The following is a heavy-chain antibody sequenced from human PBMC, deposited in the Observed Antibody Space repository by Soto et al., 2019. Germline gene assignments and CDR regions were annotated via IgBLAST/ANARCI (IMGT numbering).Heavy chain of an antibody. CDR1: GGSINSNY. CDR3: ARLGTPTDYVGY. D-gene: IGHD3-16*01. CDR2: IYYSGST. V-gene: IGHV4-59*01. Sequence: QVQLQESGPGLVKPSETLSLTCTVSGGSINSNYWSWVRQRPGQGLEWIGYIYYSGSTKYNPSLNRRVTISLDTSKNQFSLKLSSVTAADTAVYYWARLGTPTDYVGYWGQGTLVTVSS. J-gene: IGHJ4*02.